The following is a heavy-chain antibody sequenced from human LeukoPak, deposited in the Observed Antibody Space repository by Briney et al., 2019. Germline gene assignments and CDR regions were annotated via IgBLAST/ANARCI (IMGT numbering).Heavy chain of an antibody. CDR2: IDDDGTDT. D-gene: IGHD3-3*01. Sequence: GGSLRLSCVASGFTSGNYWMHWVRQAPGKGPEWVSRIDDDGTDTHYAVSVKGCFTISKDNAKNTLYLQMNSLRGEDTAVYYCARGMLSSAGYHWYYYMDVWGKGAMVTVSS. CDR3: ARGMLSSAGYHWYYYMDV. CDR1: GFTSGNYW. J-gene: IGHJ6*03. V-gene: IGHV3-74*01.